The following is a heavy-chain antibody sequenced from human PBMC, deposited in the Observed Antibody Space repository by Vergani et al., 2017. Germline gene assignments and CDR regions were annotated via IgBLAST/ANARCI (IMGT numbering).Heavy chain of an antibody. V-gene: IGHV1-69*13. Sequence: QVQLVQSGAEVKKPGSSVKVSCKASGGTFSSYAISWVRQAPGQGLQWMGRIIPVFGTAIYPQKFQGRVTITADESTSTVYMELSSLRSEDTAVYYCARENFGGNGMDVWGQGTTVTVSS. CDR1: GGTFSSYA. CDR2: IIPVFGTA. J-gene: IGHJ6*02. CDR3: ARENFGGNGMDV. D-gene: IGHD3-10*01.